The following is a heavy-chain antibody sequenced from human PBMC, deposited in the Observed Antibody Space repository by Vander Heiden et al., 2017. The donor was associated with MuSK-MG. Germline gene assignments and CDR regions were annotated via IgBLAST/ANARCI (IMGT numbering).Heavy chain of an antibody. Sequence: QVQLQESGPGLVKPSETLSLPCTVSGGSISSYYWSWIRQPPGKGLEWIGYIYYSGSTNYNPSLKSRVTISVDTSKNQFSLKLSSVTAAETAVYYCARDHARCGELWGGFDYWGQGTLVTVSS. D-gene: IGHD3-10*01. V-gene: IGHV4-59*01. J-gene: IGHJ4*02. CDR2: IYYSGST. CDR3: ARDHARCGELWGGFDY. CDR1: GGSISSYY.